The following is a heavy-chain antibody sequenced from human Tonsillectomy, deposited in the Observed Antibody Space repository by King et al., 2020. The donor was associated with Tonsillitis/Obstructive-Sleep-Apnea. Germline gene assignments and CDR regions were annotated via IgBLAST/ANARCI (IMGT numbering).Heavy chain of an antibody. D-gene: IGHD1-26*01. CDR1: GGSFSGYY. CDR3: ARGAQWGY. V-gene: IGHV4-34*01. Sequence: VQLQQWGAGLLKPSETLSLTCAVYGGSFSGYYWSWIRQPPGKGLAWIGEISHSGSTSYDPSLQSRVTISLDMSKNQFSLKLSSVTAADTAVYYCARGAQWGYWGQGTLVTVSS. J-gene: IGHJ4*02. CDR2: ISHSGST.